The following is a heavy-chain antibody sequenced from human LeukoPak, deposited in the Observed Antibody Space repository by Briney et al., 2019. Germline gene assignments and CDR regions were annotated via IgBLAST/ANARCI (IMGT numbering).Heavy chain of an antibody. CDR3: ARDLGYCTNGACHTRFDY. D-gene: IGHD2-8*01. CDR2: IKEDGSER. CDR1: PFIFSGHW. Sequence: GGSLRLSCEASPFIFSGHWLNWVRRTPGKGLEWVASIKEDGSERQYVDSVKGRFSISRDNTKGSLFLQLNSLRAEDTAVYYCARDLGYCTNGACHTRFDYWGQGTLVTVSS. V-gene: IGHV3-7*03. J-gene: IGHJ4*02.